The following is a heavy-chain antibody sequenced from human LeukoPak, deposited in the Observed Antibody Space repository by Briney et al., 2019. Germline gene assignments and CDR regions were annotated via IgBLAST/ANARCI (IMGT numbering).Heavy chain of an antibody. D-gene: IGHD3-10*01. V-gene: IGHV1-69*13. CDR2: IIPIFGTA. Sequence: ASVKVSCKASGGTFSSYAISWVRQAPGQGLEWMGGIIPIFGTANYAQKFQGRVTITADESTSTAYMELSSLRSEDTAVYYCARAADGSASYYYYMDVWGKGTTVTISS. J-gene: IGHJ6*03. CDR1: GGTFSSYA. CDR3: ARAADGSASYYYYMDV.